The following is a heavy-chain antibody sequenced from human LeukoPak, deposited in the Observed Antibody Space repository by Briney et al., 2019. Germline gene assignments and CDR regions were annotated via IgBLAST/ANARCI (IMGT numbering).Heavy chain of an antibody. V-gene: IGHV3-23*01. Sequence: GGSLRLSCAASGFTFSSYAMSWVRQAPGKGLEWVSAISGSGGSTYYADSVKGRFTISRDNSKNTLYLQMNSLRAEDTAVYYCAKDRWYDSSGYQFDYWGQGTLVTVSS. CDR2: ISGSGGST. J-gene: IGHJ4*02. D-gene: IGHD3-22*01. CDR1: GFTFSSYA. CDR3: AKDRWYDSSGYQFDY.